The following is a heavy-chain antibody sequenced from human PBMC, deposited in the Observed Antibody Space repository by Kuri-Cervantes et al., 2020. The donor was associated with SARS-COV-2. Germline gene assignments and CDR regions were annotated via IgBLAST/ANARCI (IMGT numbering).Heavy chain of an antibody. CDR2: ISTYNANA. CDR3: AGGFDYGDYPYYYGMDV. CDR1: GYTFTTYG. V-gene: IGHV1-18*04. D-gene: IGHD4-17*01. Sequence: ASVKVSCKASGYTFTTYGITWLRQAPGQGLEWMGWISTYNANADYAQKLQGRVTMTTDTSTSIAYMELRSLRSDDTAIYYCAGGFDYGDYPYYYGMDVWGQGTTVTVSS. J-gene: IGHJ6*02.